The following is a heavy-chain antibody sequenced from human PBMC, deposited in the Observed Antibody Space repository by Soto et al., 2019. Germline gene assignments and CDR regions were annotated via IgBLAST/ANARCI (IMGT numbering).Heavy chain of an antibody. J-gene: IGHJ4*02. V-gene: IGHV4-61*01. CDR1: GGSVSSGSYY. CDR3: ARWLPADPFIYFDY. Sequence: SETLSLTCTVSGGSVSSGSYYWSWIRQPPGKGLEWIGYIYYSGSTNYNPSLKSRVTISVDTSKNQFSLKLSSVTAADTAVYYCARWLPADPFIYFDYWGQGTLVTVSS. CDR2: IYYSGST. D-gene: IGHD5-12*01.